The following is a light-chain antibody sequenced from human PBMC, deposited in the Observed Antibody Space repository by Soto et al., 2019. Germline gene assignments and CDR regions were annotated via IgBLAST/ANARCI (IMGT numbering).Light chain of an antibody. J-gene: IGLJ2*01. V-gene: IGLV1-44*01. CDR2: SNN. CDR3: AAWDDSLNGHVV. Sequence: QSVLTQPHSASGTPGQRVTISCSGSNSNIESNTVNWYQQLPGTAPKLLIYSNNQRPSGVPDRFSGSKSGTSASLAISGLQSDDEADYYCAAWDDSLNGHVVFGGGTKVTVL. CDR1: NSNIESNT.